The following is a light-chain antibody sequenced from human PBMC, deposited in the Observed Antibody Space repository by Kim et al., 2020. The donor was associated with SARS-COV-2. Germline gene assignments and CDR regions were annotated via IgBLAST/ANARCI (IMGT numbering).Light chain of an antibody. CDR1: QYIGKY. V-gene: IGKV1-33*01. CDR3: QHYDNLALS. Sequence: DIQMTQSPSSLSASVGDRVIITCQASQYIGKYLNWYQHKPGTAPKLLIYDTSNLETGVPSRFRGSGSGTDFAFTISSLQPDDIATYYCQHYDNLALSFGGGTKLEI. J-gene: IGKJ4*01. CDR2: DTS.